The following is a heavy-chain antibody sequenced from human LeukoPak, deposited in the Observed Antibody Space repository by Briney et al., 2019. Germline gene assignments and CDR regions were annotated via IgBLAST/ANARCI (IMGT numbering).Heavy chain of an antibody. CDR2: ISGSGGST. D-gene: IGHD3-22*01. Sequence: GGSLRLSCAASGFTFSSYAMSWVRQAPGKGLEWVSAISGSGGSTYYADSAKGRFTISRDNSKNTLYLQMNSLRAEDTAVYYCARGGHGIVVETNWFDPWGQGTLVTVSS. V-gene: IGHV3-23*01. J-gene: IGHJ5*02. CDR1: GFTFSSYA. CDR3: ARGGHGIVVETNWFDP.